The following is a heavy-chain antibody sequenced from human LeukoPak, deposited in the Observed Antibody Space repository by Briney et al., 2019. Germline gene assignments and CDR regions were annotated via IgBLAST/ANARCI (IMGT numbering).Heavy chain of an antibody. V-gene: IGHV3-74*01. CDR3: AKSRDIVVVPAATDYYGMDV. CDR2: INSDGSST. D-gene: IGHD2-2*01. J-gene: IGHJ6*02. CDR1: GFTFSSYW. Sequence: GGSLRLSCAASGFTFSSYWMHWVRQAPGKGLVWVSRINSDGSSTSYADSVKGRFTISRGNAKNTLYLQMNSLRAEDTAVYYCAKSRDIVVVPAATDYYGMDVWGQGTTVTVSS.